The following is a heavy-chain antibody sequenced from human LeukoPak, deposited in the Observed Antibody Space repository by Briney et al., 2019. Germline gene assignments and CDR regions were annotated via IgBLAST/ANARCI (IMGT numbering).Heavy chain of an antibody. J-gene: IGHJ4*02. CDR3: ARIYYYDSSGYYYIYYFDY. V-gene: IGHV3-11*01. CDR2: ISSSGSTI. Sequence: PGGSLRLSCAASGFTFSDYYMSWIRQAPGKGLEWVSYISSSGSTIYYADSVKGRFTISRDNAKNSLYLQMNSLRAEDTAVYYCARIYYYDSSGYYYIYYFDYWGQGTLATVSS. D-gene: IGHD3-22*01. CDR1: GFTFSDYY.